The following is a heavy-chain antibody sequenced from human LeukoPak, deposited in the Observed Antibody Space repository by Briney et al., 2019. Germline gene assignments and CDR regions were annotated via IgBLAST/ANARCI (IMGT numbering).Heavy chain of an antibody. Sequence: GESLKISCKAPGYSFTNYWIAWGRQIPGKGLEWTGIIYSGDSDTKYSPSFQGQVTISADKSITTAYQQWSSLKASGPAIYYCARLIGGSARPGFDYWGQGTLVTVSS. V-gene: IGHV5-51*01. D-gene: IGHD3-10*01. CDR1: GYSFTNYW. CDR3: ARLIGGSARPGFDY. J-gene: IGHJ4*02. CDR2: IYSGDSDT.